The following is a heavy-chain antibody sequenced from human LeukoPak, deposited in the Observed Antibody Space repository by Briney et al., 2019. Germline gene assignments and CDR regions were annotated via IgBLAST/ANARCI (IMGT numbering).Heavy chain of an antibody. J-gene: IGHJ4*02. CDR1: GDSISSHTYY. Sequence: PSETLSLTCTVSGDSISSHTYYWGWIRQPPGKGLEWIGSSYYNGDTYYNSSLKSRVTISVDTSKNQFSLKLTSVTAAGTAVYYCARLGIAAAGSGGYWGQGTLVTVSS. CDR2: SYYNGDT. D-gene: IGHD6-13*01. CDR3: ARLGIAAAGSGGY. V-gene: IGHV4-39*01.